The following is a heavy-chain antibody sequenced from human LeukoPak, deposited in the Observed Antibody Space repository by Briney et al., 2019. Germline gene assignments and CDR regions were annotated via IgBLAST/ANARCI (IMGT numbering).Heavy chain of an antibody. J-gene: IGHJ6*03. CDR2: ISYSGTT. V-gene: IGHV4-39*07. CDR1: SASITSSPYF. D-gene: IGHD2-2*01. CDR3: ARATKGIVVVPAASKNYYYYYYMDV. Sequence: SETLSLTCTVSSASITSSPYFWGWIRQSPGKGLEWIGSISYSGTTYYNPSLKSRVTISVDTSKNQFSLKLSSVTAADTAVYYCARATKGIVVVPAASKNYYYYYYMDVWGKGTTVTVSS.